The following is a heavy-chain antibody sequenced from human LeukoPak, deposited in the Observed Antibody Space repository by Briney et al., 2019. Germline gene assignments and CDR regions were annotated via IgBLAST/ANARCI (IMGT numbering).Heavy chain of an antibody. CDR3: AKVDCSGGNCYFGPFDI. CDR1: GFTFSSYA. V-gene: IGHV3-23*01. D-gene: IGHD2-15*01. J-gene: IGHJ3*02. CDR2: IRGSGGTT. Sequence: GGSLRLSCAASGFTFSSYAMNWVRQAPGKGLEWVSSIRGSGGTTYYADSVKGRFTISRDNSKNTLYLQMNSLRDEDTAVYYCAKVDCSGGNCYFGPFDIWGQGTMVTVS.